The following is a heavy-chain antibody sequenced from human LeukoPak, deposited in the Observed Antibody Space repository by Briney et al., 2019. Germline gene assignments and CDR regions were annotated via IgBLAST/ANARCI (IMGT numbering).Heavy chain of an antibody. V-gene: IGHV3-23*01. CDR3: TRNEGNSWFPRGSFDS. Sequence: GGSLRLSCAASGFTFSSYAMSWVRQAPGKGLEWVSAISGSGGSTYYADSVKGRFTISRDNSKNTLYLQMDSLRGEDTAVYYCTRNEGNSWFPRGSFDSWGQGTLVTVSS. D-gene: IGHD6-13*01. J-gene: IGHJ4*02. CDR1: GFTFSSYA. CDR2: ISGSGGST.